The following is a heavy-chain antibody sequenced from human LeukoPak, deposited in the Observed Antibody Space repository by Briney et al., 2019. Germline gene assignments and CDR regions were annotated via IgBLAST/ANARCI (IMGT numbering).Heavy chain of an antibody. CDR3: ARDTGTYYFAY. D-gene: IGHD1-7*01. V-gene: IGHV4-34*09. J-gene: IGHJ4*02. CDR2: INHSGST. CDR1: GGSFSGYY. Sequence: SETLSLTCAVYGGSFSGYYWSWIRQPPGKGLEWIGEINHSGSTNYNPSLKSRVTISIDTSKNHFSLKLSSVTAADTAVYYCARDTGTYYFAYWGQGTLVTVSS.